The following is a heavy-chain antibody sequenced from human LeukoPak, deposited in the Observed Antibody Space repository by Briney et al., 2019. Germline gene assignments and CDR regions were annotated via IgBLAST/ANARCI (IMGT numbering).Heavy chain of an antibody. Sequence: GASVKVSCKASGYTFTGYYMHWVRQAPGQGLEWMGWINPNSGGTNYAQKFQGRVTMTRDTSISTAYMELSRLRSDDTAVYYCARAVSDILTGYYGPRESSANRHFDYWGQGTLVTVSS. V-gene: IGHV1-2*02. J-gene: IGHJ4*02. CDR3: ARAVSDILTGYYGPRESSANRHFDY. CDR1: GYTFTGYY. D-gene: IGHD3-9*01. CDR2: INPNSGGT.